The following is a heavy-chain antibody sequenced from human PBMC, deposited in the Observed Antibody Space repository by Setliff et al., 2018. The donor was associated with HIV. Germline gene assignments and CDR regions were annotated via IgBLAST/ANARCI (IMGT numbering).Heavy chain of an antibody. J-gene: IGHJ6*03. D-gene: IGHD3-9*01. CDR3: AKARGYFDWLPPTDV. Sequence: GGSLRLSCAASGFIFSSFGMHWVRQAPGKGLEWVAVIWKDGSNKLYVDSVKGRFTISRDKSKNTLYLQMSSLRAEDTAVYYCAKARGYFDWLPPTDVWGKVTTVTVSS. CDR2: IWKDGSNK. V-gene: IGHV3-33*03. CDR1: GFIFSSFG.